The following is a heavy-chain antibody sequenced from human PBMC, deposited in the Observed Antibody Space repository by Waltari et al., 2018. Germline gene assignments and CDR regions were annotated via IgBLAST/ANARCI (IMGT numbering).Heavy chain of an antibody. CDR2: INHSGST. CDR3: ARWRGYCSGGSCYSGRYYYYYMDV. CDR1: GGTFSGAS. V-gene: IGHV4-34*01. D-gene: IGHD2-15*01. Sequence: VQLQQWGAGLLKPSETLSLTCAVYGGTFSGASWNGIRQPPGKGLVWSGEINHSGSTTYNPSRKSRVTISVDTAKKQFSLKMSSVTAADTAVYYCARWRGYCSGGSCYSGRYYYYYMDVWGKGTTVTVSS. J-gene: IGHJ6*03.